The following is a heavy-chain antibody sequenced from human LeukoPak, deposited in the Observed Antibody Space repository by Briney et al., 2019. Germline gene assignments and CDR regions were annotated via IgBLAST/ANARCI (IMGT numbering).Heavy chain of an antibody. CDR1: GFTFSSYW. CDR2: IKQDGSER. J-gene: IGHJ4*02. Sequence: GGSLRLSCAASGFTFSSYWMTWVRQAPGRGLEWVANIKQDGSERNYVDSVKGRFTISRDNAKNSLYLQMNTLRDEDTAVYYCATGAGSGYWGQGTLVTVSS. CDR3: ATGAGSGY. D-gene: IGHD6-25*01. V-gene: IGHV3-7*03.